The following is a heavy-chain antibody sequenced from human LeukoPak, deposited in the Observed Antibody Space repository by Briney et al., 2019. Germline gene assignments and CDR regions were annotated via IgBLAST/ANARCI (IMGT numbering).Heavy chain of an antibody. D-gene: IGHD4-17*01. V-gene: IGHV4-34*01. CDR1: GGSFSGYY. Sequence: PSETLSLTCAVYGGSFSGYYWSWIRQPPGKGPEWIGEINHSGSTNYNPSHKSRVTISVDTSKNQFSLKLSSVTAADTAVYYCASRIYGDYALFDYWGQGTLVTVSS. CDR2: INHSGST. J-gene: IGHJ4*02. CDR3: ASRIYGDYALFDY.